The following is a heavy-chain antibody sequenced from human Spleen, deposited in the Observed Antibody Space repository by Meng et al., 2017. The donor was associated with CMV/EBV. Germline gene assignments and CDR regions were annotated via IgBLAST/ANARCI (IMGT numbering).Heavy chain of an antibody. CDR1: GGAFSGYY. J-gene: IGHJ6*02. CDR3: AKSVNCSSTSCKYYYYGMDV. D-gene: IGHD2-2*01. V-gene: IGHV4-34*01. Sequence: GSLRLSCAVYGGAFSGYYWGWIRQPPGKGLEWIGEINHSGSTNYNPSLKSRVTISVDTSKNQFSLKLSSVTAADTAVYYCAKSVNCSSTSCKYYYYGMDVWGQGTTVTVSS. CDR2: INHSGST.